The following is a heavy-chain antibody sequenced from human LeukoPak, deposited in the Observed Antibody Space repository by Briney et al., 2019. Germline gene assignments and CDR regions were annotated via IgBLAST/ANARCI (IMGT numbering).Heavy chain of an antibody. D-gene: IGHD5-12*01. CDR1: GGPISISNW. CDR3: ARDPTRYSGYDSSLMGAFDI. V-gene: IGHV4-4*02. J-gene: IGHJ3*02. CDR2: IYHSGST. Sequence: SGTLSLTCAVSGGPISISNWWSWVRQPPGKGLEWIGEIYHSGSTNYNPSLKSRVTISVDKSKNQFSLKLSSVTAADTAVYYCARDPTRYSGYDSSLMGAFDIWGQGTMVTVSS.